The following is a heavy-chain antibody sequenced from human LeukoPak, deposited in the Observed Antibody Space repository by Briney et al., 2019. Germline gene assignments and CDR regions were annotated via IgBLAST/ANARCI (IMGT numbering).Heavy chain of an antibody. CDR3: TRGGLGIGDFDI. V-gene: IGHV3-33*01. CDR1: GFTFSSYG. Sequence: GGSLRLSCAASGFTFSSYGMHWVRQAPGKGLEWVAVIWYDGSNKYYADSVKGRFTISRDNSKNTLYLQMNSLRAEDTAVYYCTRGGLGIGDFDIWGQGTMVTVSS. D-gene: IGHD7-27*01. CDR2: IWYDGSNK. J-gene: IGHJ3*02.